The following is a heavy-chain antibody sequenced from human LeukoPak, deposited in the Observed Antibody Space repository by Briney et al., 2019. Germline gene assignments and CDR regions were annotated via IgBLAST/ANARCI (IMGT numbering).Heavy chain of an antibody. D-gene: IGHD2-2*01. J-gene: IGHJ4*02. V-gene: IGHV4-30-2*01. CDR2: IYHSGST. Sequence: SQTLSLTCTVSGGSISSGGYYWSWIRQPPGKGLEWIGYIYHSGSTYYNPSLKSRVTISVDRSKNQFSLKLSSVTAADTAVYYCARLTLGYCSSTSCYGFDYWGQGTLVTVSS. CDR1: GGSISSGGYY. CDR3: ARLTLGYCSSTSCYGFDY.